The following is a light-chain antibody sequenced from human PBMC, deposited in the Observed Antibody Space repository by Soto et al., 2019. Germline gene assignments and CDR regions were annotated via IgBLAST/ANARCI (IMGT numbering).Light chain of an antibody. V-gene: IGKV1-27*01. J-gene: IGKJ1*01. CDR3: QKYDSPPRT. Sequence: DIQMTQSPSSLSASVGDRVTISCRASQGIGNFLAWYQQKPGTVPKLLIYAASILQSGVPSRFSGSGSGTDFALTISSLQPEDVATYYCQKYDSPPRTFGQGTKVEL. CDR2: AAS. CDR1: QGIGNF.